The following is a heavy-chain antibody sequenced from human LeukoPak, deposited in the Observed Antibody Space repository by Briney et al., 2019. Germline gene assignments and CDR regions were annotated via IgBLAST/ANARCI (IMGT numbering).Heavy chain of an antibody. CDR2: IYTSGST. J-gene: IGHJ5*02. D-gene: IGHD6-19*01. CDR3: ARGDSGWFAWFDP. V-gene: IGHV4-61*02. CDR1: GGSISSGSYY. Sequence: SQTLSLTCTVSGGSISSGSYYWSWIRQPAGKGLEWIGRIYTSGSTNYNPSLKSRVTISVDTSKNQFSLKLSSGAAADTAVYYFARGDSGWFAWFDPWGQGTLVTVSS.